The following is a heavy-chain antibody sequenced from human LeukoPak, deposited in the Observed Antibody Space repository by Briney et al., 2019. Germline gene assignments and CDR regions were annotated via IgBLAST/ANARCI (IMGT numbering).Heavy chain of an antibody. CDR3: AKDLNDFWSGYYLSYYYYYGMDV. D-gene: IGHD3-3*01. CDR2: INSDGSST. CDR1: GFTFSAFW. V-gene: IGHV3-74*01. Sequence: GGSLRLSCAASGFTFSAFWMHWVRQAPGKGLVWVSRINSDGSSTTYADSVKGRFTVSRDNAKNTLYLQMDSLRAEDSAVYYCAKDLNDFWSGYYLSYYYYYGMDVWGQGTTVTVSS. J-gene: IGHJ6*02.